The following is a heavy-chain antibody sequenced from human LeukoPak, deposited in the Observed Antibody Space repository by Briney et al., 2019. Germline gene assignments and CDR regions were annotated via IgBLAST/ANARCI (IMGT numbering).Heavy chain of an antibody. D-gene: IGHD6-13*01. CDR3: ARGSSSWYQLGAFDI. J-gene: IGHJ3*02. V-gene: IGHV4-59*09. CDR2: IYYTAST. Sequence: YIYYTASTNSTPSLNSRLTITVETSKNKFSLKVSSVTAADTAVYYCARGSSSWYQLGAFDIWGQGTMVTVSS.